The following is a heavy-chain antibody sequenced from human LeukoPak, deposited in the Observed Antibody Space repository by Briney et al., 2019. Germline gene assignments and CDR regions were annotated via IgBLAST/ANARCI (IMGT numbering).Heavy chain of an antibody. Sequence: PGGSLRLSCAASGFTFSTYGMHWVRQAPGKGLEWVTFIRSDGSNKYYADSVKGRFTISRDNSKNTLYLQMNSLRAEDTAVYYCAKEAYDAAFDIWGQGTMVTVSS. CDR3: AKEAYDAAFDI. CDR1: GFTFSTYG. V-gene: IGHV3-30*02. CDR2: IRSDGSNK. D-gene: IGHD3-22*01. J-gene: IGHJ3*02.